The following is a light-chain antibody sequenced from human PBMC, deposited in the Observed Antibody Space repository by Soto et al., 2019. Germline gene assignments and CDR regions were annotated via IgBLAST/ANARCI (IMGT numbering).Light chain of an antibody. J-gene: IGKJ1*01. V-gene: IGKV1-6*01. Sequence: AIQMTQSPSSLSASVGDRVTITCRANQGIGNELGWYQQKPGKPPNLLIYAASRLHSGVPSRFSGSGSGTDFTLTISSLQPEDLGTYYCLQDDNYPRTFGPGTKVEI. CDR2: AAS. CDR1: QGIGNE. CDR3: LQDDNYPRT.